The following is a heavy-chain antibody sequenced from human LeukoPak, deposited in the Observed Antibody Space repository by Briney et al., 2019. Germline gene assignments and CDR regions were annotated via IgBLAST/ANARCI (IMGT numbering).Heavy chain of an antibody. CDR1: GFTFRSYA. D-gene: IGHD3-10*02. V-gene: IGHV3-23*01. Sequence: GGSLRLSCAASGFTFRSYAMTWVRQAPGEGLEWVSSISAGGDSTYSADSVKGRFTVSRDNSKNMVYLQMNSLRAEDTAVYYCAKDLHGDYVRWGDYWGQGTLVTVSS. CDR2: ISAGGDST. J-gene: IGHJ4*02. CDR3: AKDLHGDYVRWGDY.